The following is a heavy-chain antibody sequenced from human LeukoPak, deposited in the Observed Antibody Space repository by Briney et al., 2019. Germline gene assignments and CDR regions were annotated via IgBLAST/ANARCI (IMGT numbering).Heavy chain of an antibody. D-gene: IGHD3-3*01. V-gene: IGHV1-18*01. CDR1: GYTFTSHC. CDR3: ARDATYSAFWSGYKVGWFDP. CDR2: ISTYNGNT. J-gene: IGHJ5*02. Sequence: ASVKVSCKASGYTFTSHCISWVRQAPGQGLEWMGWISTYNGNTNYAQKLQGRVSMTTDTSTSTAYMDLRSLRSDDTAVYYCARDATYSAFWSGYKVGWFDPWGQGTLVTVSS.